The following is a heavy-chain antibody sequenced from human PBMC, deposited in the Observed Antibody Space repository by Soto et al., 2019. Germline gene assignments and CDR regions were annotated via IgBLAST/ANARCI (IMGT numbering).Heavy chain of an antibody. D-gene: IGHD2-15*01. CDR2: IYHSGST. J-gene: IGHJ6*03. CDR1: SGSISSSNW. Sequence: SSETLSLTCAVSSGSISSSNWWSWVRQPPGKGLEWIGEIYHSGSTNYNPSLKSRVTISVDKSKNQFSLKLSSVTAADTAVYYCARGISCSGGSCYLYYYYYMDVWGKGTTVTVS. CDR3: ARGISCSGGSCYLYYYYYMDV. V-gene: IGHV4-4*02.